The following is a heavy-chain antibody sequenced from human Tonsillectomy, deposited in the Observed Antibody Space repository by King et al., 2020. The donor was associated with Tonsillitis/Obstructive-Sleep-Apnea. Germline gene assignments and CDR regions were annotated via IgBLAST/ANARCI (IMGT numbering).Heavy chain of an antibody. CDR3: ARGGLDPSRPFDI. Sequence: VQLPQWGAGLMKPSETLSLTCAVYVGSFSGHYWSWVRHLPGKGLEWIGGINHSGDTNHNPPLKSRVTISVDASKNQFSLKLSSVTAADTAVYYCARGGLDPSRPFDIWGQGTMVTVSS. CDR2: INHSGDT. CDR1: VGSFSGHY. V-gene: IGHV4-34*01. D-gene: IGHD3/OR15-3a*01. J-gene: IGHJ3*02.